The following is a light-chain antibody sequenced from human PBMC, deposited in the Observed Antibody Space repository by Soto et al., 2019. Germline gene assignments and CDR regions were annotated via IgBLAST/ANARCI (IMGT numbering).Light chain of an antibody. J-gene: IGLJ2*01. V-gene: IGLV2-8*01. CDR1: SSDVGSSVF. CDR2: EVT. Sequence: QSALTQPPSASGSPGQSVAISCTGTSSDVGSSVFVSWYQQHPGKAPELMIYEVTQRPSGVPDRFSGSKSGNTASLTVSGLQVEDEADYYCSLYAGGNNVIFGGGTKVTVL. CDR3: SLYAGGNNVI.